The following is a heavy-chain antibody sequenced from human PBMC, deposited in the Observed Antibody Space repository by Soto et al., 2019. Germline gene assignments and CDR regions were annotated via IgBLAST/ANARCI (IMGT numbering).Heavy chain of an antibody. CDR1: GGTISSYY. V-gene: IGHV4-59*01. CDR2: IYYSGST. D-gene: IGHD3-22*01. Sequence: SENLPLTCTVSGGTISSYYWSWIRQPPGKGLEWIGYIYYSGSTNYNPSLKSRVTISVDTSKNQFSLKLSSVTAADTAVYYCARSVALADGRLLNYYYYVMDFWGQGSTVTVS. J-gene: IGHJ6*02. CDR3: ARSVALADGRLLNYYYYVMDF.